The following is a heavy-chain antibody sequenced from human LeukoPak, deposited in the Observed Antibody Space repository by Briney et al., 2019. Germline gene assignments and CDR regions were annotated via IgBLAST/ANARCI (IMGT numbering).Heavy chain of an antibody. J-gene: IGHJ4*02. Sequence: PGGSLRLSCAASGFTFSSYEMNWVRQAPGKGLEWVSYISSSGSTIYYADSVKGRFTISRDNAKNSLYLQMNSLRAEDTAVYYCARDGRPDSSGWYSSFDYWGQGTLVTVSS. CDR3: ARDGRPDSSGWYSSFDY. D-gene: IGHD6-19*01. CDR2: ISSSGSTI. V-gene: IGHV3-48*03. CDR1: GFTFSSYE.